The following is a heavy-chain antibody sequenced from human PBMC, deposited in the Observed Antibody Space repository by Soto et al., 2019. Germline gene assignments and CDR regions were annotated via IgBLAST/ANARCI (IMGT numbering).Heavy chain of an antibody. V-gene: IGHV3-30*18. D-gene: IGHD6-19*01. Sequence: GGSLRLSCAASGFTFSSYGMHWVRQAPGKGLEWVAVISYDGSNKYYADSVKGRFTISRDNSKNTLYLQMNSLRAEDTAVYYCAKDPGKQWLVSFDYWGQGTQVTGSS. CDR2: ISYDGSNK. CDR1: GFTFSSYG. CDR3: AKDPGKQWLVSFDY. J-gene: IGHJ4*02.